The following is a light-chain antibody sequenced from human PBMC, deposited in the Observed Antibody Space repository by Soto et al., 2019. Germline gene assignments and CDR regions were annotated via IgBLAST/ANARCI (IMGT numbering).Light chain of an antibody. CDR3: QQYSNSLPWT. V-gene: IGKV3-20*01. CDR1: QRLGTKF. Sequence: EIVLTQSPDTLSLPPGELATLSCRASQRLGTKFLAWYQQKAGQAPRLLIYGTSTRATGIPDRFSGSGSGTDFTLTISRLEPEDFAVYYCQQYSNSLPWTFGRGTKVDIK. CDR2: GTS. J-gene: IGKJ1*01.